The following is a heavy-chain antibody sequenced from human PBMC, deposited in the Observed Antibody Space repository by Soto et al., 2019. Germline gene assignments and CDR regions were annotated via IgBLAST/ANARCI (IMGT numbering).Heavy chain of an antibody. V-gene: IGHV3-48*02. CDR1: GFTFSSCS. J-gene: IGHJ4*02. CDR2: ISSSSSTI. D-gene: IGHD2-21*02. CDR3: ARVKVVTATDF. Sequence: LRLSCAASGFTFSSCSMNWVRQAPGKGLEWVSYISSSSSTIYYADSVKGRFTISRDNAKNSLYLQMHSLRDGDTAVYYCARVKVVTATDFWGQGTLVTVSS.